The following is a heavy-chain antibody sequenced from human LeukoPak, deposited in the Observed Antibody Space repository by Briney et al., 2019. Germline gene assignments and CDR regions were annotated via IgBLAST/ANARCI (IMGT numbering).Heavy chain of an antibody. D-gene: IGHD3-10*01. Sequence: SETLSLTCAVYGGSLSGYYWSWVRQPPGKGLEWIGEINHSGSTNYNPSLKSRVTISVDTSKNQFSLKLSSVTAADTAVYYCASGGYYGSDEYWGQGTLVTVFS. CDR2: INHSGST. J-gene: IGHJ4*02. CDR1: GGSLSGYY. V-gene: IGHV4-34*01. CDR3: ASGGYYGSDEY.